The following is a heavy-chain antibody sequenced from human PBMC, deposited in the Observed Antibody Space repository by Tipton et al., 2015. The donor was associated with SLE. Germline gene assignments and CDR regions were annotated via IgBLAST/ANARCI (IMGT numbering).Heavy chain of an antibody. D-gene: IGHD3-16*01. CDR3: ARFDYDYVWGSYRSFDS. CDR1: GGSFSGYY. Sequence: LRLSCAVYGGSFSGYYWSWIRQPPGKGLEWIGEINHSGSTNYNPSLKSRVTISVDTSKNQFSLKMTSMTAADTAIYYCARFDYDYVWGSYRSFDSWGQGTLVTVSS. CDR2: INHSGST. J-gene: IGHJ4*02. V-gene: IGHV4-34*01.